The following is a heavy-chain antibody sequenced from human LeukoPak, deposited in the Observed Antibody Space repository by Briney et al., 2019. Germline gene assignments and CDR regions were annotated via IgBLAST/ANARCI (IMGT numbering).Heavy chain of an antibody. Sequence: SVKVSCKASGYTFTSYGISWVRQAPGQGLEWIGGIIPMFGPASSAQKFQGRVTITTDDSTSTVYMELSSLTSEDTAVYYCARDRAPAIGPQPAYYYYYMDVWGKGTAVTVSS. D-gene: IGHD2-21*02. CDR1: GYTFTSYG. CDR3: ARDRAPAIGPQPAYYYYYMDV. V-gene: IGHV1-69*05. CDR2: IIPMFGPA. J-gene: IGHJ6*03.